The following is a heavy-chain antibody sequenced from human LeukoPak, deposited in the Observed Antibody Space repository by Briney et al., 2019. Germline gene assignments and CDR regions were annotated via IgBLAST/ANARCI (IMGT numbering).Heavy chain of an antibody. Sequence: GGSLSLSCAASASTVSSYAMSWVRQAPGRGLEWVSAISGSGSSTYYADSVKGRFTISRDNSKNTLYLQMNSLRAEDTAVYYCAKDRDYYDSSGYFDYWGQGTLVTVSS. CDR3: AKDRDYYDSSGYFDY. D-gene: IGHD3-22*01. J-gene: IGHJ4*02. V-gene: IGHV3-23*01. CDR2: ISGSGSST. CDR1: ASTVSSYA.